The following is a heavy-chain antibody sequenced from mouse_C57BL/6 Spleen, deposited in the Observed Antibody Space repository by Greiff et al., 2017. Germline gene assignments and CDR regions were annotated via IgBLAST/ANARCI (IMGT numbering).Heavy chain of an antibody. Sequence: DVMLVESGGDLVKPGGSLKLSCAASGFTFSSYGMSWVRQTPDKRLEWVATISSGGSYTYYPASVKGRFTISRDNAKNTLYLQMSSLKSEDTAMYYCARQGTTVVAYYFDYWGQGTTLTVSS. J-gene: IGHJ2*01. D-gene: IGHD1-1*01. V-gene: IGHV5-6*02. CDR3: ARQGTTVVAYYFDY. CDR2: ISSGGSYT. CDR1: GFTFSSYG.